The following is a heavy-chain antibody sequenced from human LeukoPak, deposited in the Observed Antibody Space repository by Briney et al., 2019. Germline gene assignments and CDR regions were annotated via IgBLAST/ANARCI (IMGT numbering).Heavy chain of an antibody. D-gene: IGHD5-24*01. CDR2: IYYSGST. V-gene: IGHV4-59*01. J-gene: IGHJ3*02. CDR3: ARVGGMTTINNDAFDI. Sequence: PPETLSLTCTVSGGSISSYYWSWIRQPPGKGLEWIGYIYYSGSTNYNPSLKSRVTISLDTSKNQFSLKLTSVTAADTAIYYCARVGGMTTINNDAFDIWGQGTMVTVSS. CDR1: GGSISSYY.